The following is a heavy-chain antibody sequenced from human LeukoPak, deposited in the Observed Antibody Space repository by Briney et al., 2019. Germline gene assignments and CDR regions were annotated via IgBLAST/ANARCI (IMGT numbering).Heavy chain of an antibody. V-gene: IGHV3-30*02. CDR2: MRYDGTNK. D-gene: IGHD1-26*01. CDR3: AKESGDHFEAFDI. J-gene: IGHJ3*02. Sequence: PGGSLRLSCAASGFTFSTYGMHWVRQAPGKGLEWVAFMRYDGTNKYYADSVKGRFTISRDNSKTTLYLQMNSRGAEDTAVYYCAKESGDHFEAFDIWGQGTMVTVSS. CDR1: GFTFSTYG.